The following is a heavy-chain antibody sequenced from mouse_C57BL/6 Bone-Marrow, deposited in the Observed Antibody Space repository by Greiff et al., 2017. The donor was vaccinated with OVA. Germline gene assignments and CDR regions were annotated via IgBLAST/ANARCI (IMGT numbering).Heavy chain of an antibody. V-gene: IGHV1-81*01. J-gene: IGHJ1*03. Sequence: QVQLQQSGAELARPGASVKLSCKASGYTFTSYGISWVKQRTGQGLEWTGEIYPRSGNTYYNEKFKGKATLTADKSSSTAYMELRSLTAEDSAVYFCARLDYGSREGYFDVWGTGTTVTVSS. D-gene: IGHD1-1*01. CDR3: ARLDYGSREGYFDV. CDR2: IYPRSGNT. CDR1: GYTFTSYG.